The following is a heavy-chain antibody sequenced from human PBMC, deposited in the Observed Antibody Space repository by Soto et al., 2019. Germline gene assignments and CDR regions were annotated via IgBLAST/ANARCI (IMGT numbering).Heavy chain of an antibody. CDR3: ARGRDYGDFFNAEYFQH. V-gene: IGHV1-46*03. J-gene: IGHJ1*01. D-gene: IGHD4-17*01. CDR2: INPSGGST. Sequence: ASVKVSCKASGYTFTSYYMHWVRQAPGQGLEWMGIINPSGGSTSYAQKFQGRVTMTRDTSTSTVYMELSSLRSEDTAVYYCARGRDYGDFFNAEYFQHWGQGTLVNVSS. CDR1: GYTFTSYY.